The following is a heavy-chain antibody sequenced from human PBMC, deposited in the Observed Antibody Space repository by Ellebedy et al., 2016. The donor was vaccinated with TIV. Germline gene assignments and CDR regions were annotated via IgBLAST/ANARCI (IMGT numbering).Heavy chain of an antibody. CDR2: INPSGGST. D-gene: IGHD1-26*01. Sequence: AASVKVSCKASGYTFTSYYMHWVRQAPGQGLEWMGIINPSGGSTSYAQKFQGRVTMTRDTSTSTVYMELSSLRSEDTAVYYCAIQHVVGAIMEDLDYWGQGTLVTVSS. J-gene: IGHJ4*02. CDR1: GYTFTSYY. CDR3: AIQHVVGAIMEDLDY. V-gene: IGHV1-46*01.